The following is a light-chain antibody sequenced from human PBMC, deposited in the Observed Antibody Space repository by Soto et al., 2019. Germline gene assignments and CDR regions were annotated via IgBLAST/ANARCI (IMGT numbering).Light chain of an antibody. Sequence: EIVLTQSPGTLSLSPGERATLSCRASQSVSSNFLAWYQQKPGQAPRLLIYGASSRATGIPDRFSGSGSGTDITLPISRLEPEDFAVYYCHQYGTSPWTFGQGTKVEIK. J-gene: IGKJ1*01. V-gene: IGKV3-20*01. CDR1: QSVSSNF. CDR2: GAS. CDR3: HQYGTSPWT.